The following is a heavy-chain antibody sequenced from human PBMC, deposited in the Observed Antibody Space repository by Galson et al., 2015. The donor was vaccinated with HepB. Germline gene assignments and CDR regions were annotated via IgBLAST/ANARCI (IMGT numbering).Heavy chain of an antibody. CDR1: GYSFTSYW. Sequence: QSGAEVKKPGESLKISCKGSGYSFTSYWIGWVRQMPGKGLEWMGIIYPGDSDTRYSPSFQGQVTISADKSISTAYLQWSSLKASDAAMYYCARPDTLAHDESAFDIWGQGTMVTVSS. D-gene: IGHD3-16*01. V-gene: IGHV5-51*01. CDR3: ARPDTLAHDESAFDI. J-gene: IGHJ3*02. CDR2: IYPGDSDT.